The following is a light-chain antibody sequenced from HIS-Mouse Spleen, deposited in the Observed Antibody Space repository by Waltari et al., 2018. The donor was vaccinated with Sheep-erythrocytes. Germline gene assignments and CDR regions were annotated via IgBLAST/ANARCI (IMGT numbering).Light chain of an antibody. V-gene: IGLV2-23*01. Sequence: QSALTQPASVSGSPGQSITISCTGTSSDVWSYNLVSWYQQHPVKAPKLMIYEGSKRPSGVSNRFSGSKSGNTASLTISGLQAEDEADYYCCSYAGSSTPWVFGGGTKLTVL. J-gene: IGLJ3*02. CDR1: SSDVWSYNL. CDR3: CSYAGSSTPWV. CDR2: EGS.